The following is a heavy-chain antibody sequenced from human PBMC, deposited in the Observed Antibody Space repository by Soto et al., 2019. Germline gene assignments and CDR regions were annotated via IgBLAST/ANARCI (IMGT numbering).Heavy chain of an antibody. D-gene: IGHD2-2*01. V-gene: IGHV3-9*01. Sequence: GGSLRLSCAASGFTFDDYAMHWVRQAPRKGLEWVSGISWNSGSIGYADSVKGRFTISRDNAKNSLYLQMNSLRAEDTALYYCAKDSSSTSDGSYYYMDVWGKGTTVTVSS. CDR3: AKDSSSTSDGSYYYMDV. CDR1: GFTFDDYA. J-gene: IGHJ6*03. CDR2: ISWNSGSI.